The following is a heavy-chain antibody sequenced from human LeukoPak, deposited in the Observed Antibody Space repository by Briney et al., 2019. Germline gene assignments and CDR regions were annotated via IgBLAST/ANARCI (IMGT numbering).Heavy chain of an antibody. Sequence: SETLSLTCTVSGGSISSYYWSWIRQPPGKGLEWIGYIYYSGSTNYNPSLKSRVTISVDTSKNQFSLKLSSVTAADTAVYYCASLVSTHYHGSGSPAYWGQGTLVTVSS. CDR2: IYYSGST. V-gene: IGHV4-59*08. J-gene: IGHJ4*02. CDR1: GGSISSYY. CDR3: ASLVSTHYHGSGSPAY. D-gene: IGHD3-10*01.